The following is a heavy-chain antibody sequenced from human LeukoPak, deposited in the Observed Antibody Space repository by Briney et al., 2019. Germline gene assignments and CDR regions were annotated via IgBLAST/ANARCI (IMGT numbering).Heavy chain of an antibody. Sequence: SETLSLTCAVYGGSFSGYYWNWVRQPPGKGLEWIGEINHSGSTNYNPSLKSRLTISVDTSRNQFFLRLSSVIVADTAVYYCGRAPGWTIAARPLVQWGQGILVTVSS. CDR1: GGSFSGYY. V-gene: IGHV4-34*01. CDR3: GRAPGWTIAARPLVQ. J-gene: IGHJ4*02. CDR2: INHSGST. D-gene: IGHD6-6*01.